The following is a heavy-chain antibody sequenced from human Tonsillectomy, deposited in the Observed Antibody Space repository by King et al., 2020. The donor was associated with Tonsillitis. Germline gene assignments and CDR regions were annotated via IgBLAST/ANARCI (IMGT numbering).Heavy chain of an antibody. J-gene: IGHJ6*02. CDR1: GFTFSDYY. V-gene: IGHV3-11*06. CDR3: ARDTPPDVLGSDYGDYADTESYYYYGMDV. Sequence: VQLVVSGGGLVKPGGSLRLSCAASGFTFSDYYMSWIRQAPGKGLEWVSYISSSSSYTNYADSVKGRFTISRDNAKNSLYLQMNSLRAEDTAVYYCARDTPPDVLGSDYGDYADTESYYYYGMDVWGQGTTVTVSS. CDR2: ISSSSSYT. D-gene: IGHD4-17*01.